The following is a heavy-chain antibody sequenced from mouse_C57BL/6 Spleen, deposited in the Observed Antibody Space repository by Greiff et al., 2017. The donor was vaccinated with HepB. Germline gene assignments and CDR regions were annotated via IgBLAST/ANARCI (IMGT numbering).Heavy chain of an antibody. J-gene: IGHJ4*01. Sequence: VQLQQSGAELVKPGASVKISCKASGYAFSSYWMNWVKQRPGKGLEWIGQIYPGDGDTNYNGKFKGKATLTADKSSSTAYMQLSSLTSEDSAVYFCARGERFYAMDYWGQGTSVTVSS. V-gene: IGHV1-80*01. CDR3: ARGERFYAMDY. CDR2: IYPGDGDT. CDR1: GYAFSSYW.